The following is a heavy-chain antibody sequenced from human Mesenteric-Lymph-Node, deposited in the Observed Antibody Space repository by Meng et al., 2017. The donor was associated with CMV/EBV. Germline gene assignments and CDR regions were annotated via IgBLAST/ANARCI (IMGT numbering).Heavy chain of an antibody. CDR1: GFTFSGYA. Sequence: GESLKISCAASGFTFSGYAMNWVRQAPGKGLEWVSYISSSGSTIYYADSVKGRFTISRDNAKNSLYLQMNSLRAEDTAVYYCARDISSSSGYDAFDIWGQGTMVTVSS. V-gene: IGHV3-48*04. J-gene: IGHJ3*02. D-gene: IGHD6-6*01. CDR3: ARDISSSSGYDAFDI. CDR2: ISSSGSTI.